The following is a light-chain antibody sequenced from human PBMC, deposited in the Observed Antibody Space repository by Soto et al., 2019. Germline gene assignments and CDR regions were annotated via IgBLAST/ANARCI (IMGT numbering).Light chain of an antibody. V-gene: IGKV3-20*01. CDR1: QSVSGNS. Sequence: EIVVTQSPVTLSLSPGERATLSCRASQSVSGNSLAWYQQRPGQAPRLLIYGASSRATGTPDRFSGSGSGTDVSLIISRLEPEDSAVYYCEQYRSSPYIFGPGTKVEIK. CDR2: GAS. J-gene: IGKJ3*01. CDR3: EQYRSSPYI.